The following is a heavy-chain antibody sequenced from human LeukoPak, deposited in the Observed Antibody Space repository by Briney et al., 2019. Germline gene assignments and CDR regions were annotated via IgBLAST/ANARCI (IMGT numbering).Heavy chain of an antibody. CDR2: MNPNSGNT. CDR3: AAAAINYYDSSGYAFDI. CDR1: GGTFSSYA. J-gene: IGHJ3*02. D-gene: IGHD3-22*01. Sequence: ASVKVSCKASGGTFSSYAISWVRQATGQGLEWMGWMNPNSGNTGYAQKFQGRVTITRNTSISTAYMELSSLRSEDTAVYYCAAAAINYYDSSGYAFDIWGQGTMVTVSS. V-gene: IGHV1-8*03.